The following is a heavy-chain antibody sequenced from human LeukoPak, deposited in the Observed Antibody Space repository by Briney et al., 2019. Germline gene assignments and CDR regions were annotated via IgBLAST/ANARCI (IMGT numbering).Heavy chain of an antibody. CDR2: INSDGSRT. J-gene: IGHJ4*02. CDR3: ARAVSPYSGSYYVY. CDR1: GFTFSSYW. Sequence: PGGSLRLSCAASGFTFSSYWMHWVRQAPGKGLVWVSHINSDGSRTNFADSVKGRFTISRDNAKNTLYLQMNSLRVEDTAVYYCARAVSPYSGSYYVYWGQGTLVTVSS. D-gene: IGHD1-26*01. V-gene: IGHV3-74*01.